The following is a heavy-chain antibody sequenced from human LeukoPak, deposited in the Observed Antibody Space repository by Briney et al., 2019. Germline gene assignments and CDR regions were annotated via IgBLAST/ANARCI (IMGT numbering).Heavy chain of an antibody. CDR1: GFTVSSNY. CDR3: ARAGAGNGPKVSDFDY. Sequence: VGSLRLSCAASGFTVSSNYMSWVRQAPGKGLEWVSVIYSGGSTYYADSVKGRFTISRDNSKNTLYLQMNSLRAEDTAVYYCARAGAGNGPKVSDFDYWGQGTLVTVSS. J-gene: IGHJ4*02. D-gene: IGHD6-19*01. CDR2: IYSGGST. V-gene: IGHV3-53*05.